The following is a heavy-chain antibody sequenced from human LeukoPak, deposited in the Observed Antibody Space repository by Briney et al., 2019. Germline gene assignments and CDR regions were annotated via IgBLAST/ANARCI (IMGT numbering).Heavy chain of an antibody. J-gene: IGHJ4*02. Sequence: SETLSLTCTVSGGSISSSSYYWGWIRQPPGKGLERIGSIYYSGSTYYNPSLKSRVTISVDTSKNQFSLKLSSVTAADTAVYYCARDWVYCSGGSCYGGFDYWGQGTLVTVSS. CDR2: IYYSGST. D-gene: IGHD2-15*01. CDR3: ARDWVYCSGGSCYGGFDY. V-gene: IGHV4-39*07. CDR1: GGSISSSSYY.